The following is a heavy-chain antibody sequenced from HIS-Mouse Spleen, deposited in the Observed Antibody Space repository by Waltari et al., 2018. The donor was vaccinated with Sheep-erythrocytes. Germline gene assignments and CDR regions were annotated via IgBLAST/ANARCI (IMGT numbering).Heavy chain of an antibody. V-gene: IGHV4-34*01. CDR1: GGSFSGYY. J-gene: IGHJ4*02. CDR3: ARAAWLRFDY. Sequence: QVQLQQWGAGLLQPSETLSLTCAVYGGSFSGYYWSWIRQPPGKGLEWIGEINHSGSTNYNPSLKSRVTISVDTSKNQFSLKLSSVTAADTAVYYCARAAWLRFDYWGQGTLVTVSS. D-gene: IGHD5-12*01. CDR2: INHSGST.